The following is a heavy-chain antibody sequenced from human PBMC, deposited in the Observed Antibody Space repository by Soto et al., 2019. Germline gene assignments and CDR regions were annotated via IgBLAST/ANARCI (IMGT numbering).Heavy chain of an antibody. D-gene: IGHD5-12*01. J-gene: IGHJ3*02. CDR1: GGSISSYY. V-gene: IGHV4-59*08. Sequence: SETLSLTCTVSGGSISSYYWSWIRQPPGKGLEWIGYIYYSGSTNYNPSLKSRVTISVDTSKNQFSLKLSSVTAADTAVYYCARRVYSGYDYEDAFDIWGQGTMVTVSS. CDR2: IYYSGST. CDR3: ARRVYSGYDYEDAFDI.